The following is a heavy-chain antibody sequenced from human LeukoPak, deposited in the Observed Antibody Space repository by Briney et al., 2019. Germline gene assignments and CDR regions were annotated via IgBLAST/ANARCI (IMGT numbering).Heavy chain of an antibody. V-gene: IGHV1-2*02. CDR2: INPNSGGT. CDR3: AGAPIFGVVIRLVDY. D-gene: IGHD3-3*01. CDR1: GYTFTGYY. Sequence: ASVKVSCKASGYTFTGYYMHWVRQAPGQGLEWMGWINPNSGGTNYAQKFQGRVTMTRDTSISTAYMELSRLRSDDTAVYYCAGAPIFGVVIRLVDYWGQGTLVTVSS. J-gene: IGHJ4*02.